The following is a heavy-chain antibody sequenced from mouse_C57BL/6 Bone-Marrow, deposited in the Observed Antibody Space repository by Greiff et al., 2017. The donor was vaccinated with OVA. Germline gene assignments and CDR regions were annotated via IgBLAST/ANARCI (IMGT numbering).Heavy chain of an antibody. CDR2: IDPSDSYT. CDR3: AREGRLRLRGFAY. Sequence: VQLQQPGAELVKPGASVKLSCKASGYTFTSYWMQWVKQRPGQGLEWIGEIDPSDSYTNYNQKFKGKATLTVDTSSSTAYMQLSSLTSEDSAVYYCAREGRLRLRGFAYWGQGTTLTVSS. J-gene: IGHJ2*01. V-gene: IGHV1-50*01. CDR1: GYTFTSYW. D-gene: IGHD3-2*02.